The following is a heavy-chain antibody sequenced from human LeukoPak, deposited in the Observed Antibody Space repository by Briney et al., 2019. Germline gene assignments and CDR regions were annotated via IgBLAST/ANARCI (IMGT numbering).Heavy chain of an antibody. CDR1: GYTFTGYY. CDR2: INPNSGGT. D-gene: IGHD3-3*01. V-gene: IGHV1-2*02. J-gene: IGHJ3*02. Sequence: GASVKVSCKASGYTFTGYYMHWVRQAPGQGLEWMGWINPNSGGTNYAQKFQGRVTMTRDTSISTAYMELSRLRSDDTAVYYCASFQICDFSGVCAFDIWGQGTMVTVSS. CDR3: ASFQICDFSGVCAFDI.